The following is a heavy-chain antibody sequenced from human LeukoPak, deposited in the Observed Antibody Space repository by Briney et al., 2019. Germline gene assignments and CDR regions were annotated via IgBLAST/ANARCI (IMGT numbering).Heavy chain of an antibody. CDR3: ARGNGDLRAYYYYGMDV. Sequence: SQTLSLTCTVSGGSISSGGYYWSWIRQHPGKGLEWIGYIYYSGSTYYNPSLKSRVTISVDTSKNQFSLKLSSVTAADTAVYYCARGNGDLRAYYYYGMDVWGQGTTVTVS. D-gene: IGHD3-3*01. V-gene: IGHV4-31*03. CDR1: GGSISSGGYY. CDR2: IYYSGST. J-gene: IGHJ6*02.